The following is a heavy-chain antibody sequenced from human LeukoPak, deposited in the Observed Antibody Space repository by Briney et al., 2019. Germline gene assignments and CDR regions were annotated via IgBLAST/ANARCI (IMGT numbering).Heavy chain of an antibody. CDR1: GGTFSSYA. D-gene: IGHD3-3*01. Sequence: GASVKVSCKASGGTFSSYAISWVRQAPGQGLEWMGGIIPIFGTANYAQKFQGRVTITADESTSTAYMELSSLRSEDTAVYYCARVLGDVYYDFWSGYLGWFDPWGQGTLVTVSS. CDR2: IIPIFGTA. V-gene: IGHV1-69*13. CDR3: ARVLGDVYYDFWSGYLGWFDP. J-gene: IGHJ5*02.